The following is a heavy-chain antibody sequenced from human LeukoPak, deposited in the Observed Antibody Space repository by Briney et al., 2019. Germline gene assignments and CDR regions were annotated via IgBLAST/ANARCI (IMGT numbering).Heavy chain of an antibody. CDR2: ISSSSSYI. D-gene: IGHD3-10*01. Sequence: GGSLRLSCAASGFTFSSYSMNWVRQAPGMGLEWVSSISSSSSYIYYADSVKGRFTISRDNAKNSLYLQMNSLRAEDTAVYYCASQYGSGSYPLDYWGQGTLVTVSS. CDR3: ASQYGSGSYPLDY. V-gene: IGHV3-21*01. CDR1: GFTFSSYS. J-gene: IGHJ4*02.